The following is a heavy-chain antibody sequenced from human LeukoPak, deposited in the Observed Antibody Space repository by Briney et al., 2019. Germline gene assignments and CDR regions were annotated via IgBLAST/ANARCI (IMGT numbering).Heavy chain of an antibody. CDR2: INHSGST. Sequence: PSETLSLTCTVSGGSISSSSYYWGCIRQPPGKGLEWIGEINHSGSTNYNPSLKSRVTISVDTPKNQFSLKLSSVTAADTAVYYCARLSKTGYSSSWYQLYYYYMDVWGKGTTVTISS. J-gene: IGHJ6*03. CDR3: ARLSKTGYSSSWYQLYYYYMDV. D-gene: IGHD6-13*01. CDR1: GGSISSSSYY. V-gene: IGHV4-39*07.